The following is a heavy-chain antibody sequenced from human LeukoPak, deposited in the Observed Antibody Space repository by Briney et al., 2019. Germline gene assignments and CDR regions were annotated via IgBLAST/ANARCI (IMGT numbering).Heavy chain of an antibody. CDR1: GYTFTSYG. CDR3: ARVPGGNSDWFDP. Sequence: EASVTVSCKASGYTFTSYGVIWVRQAPGQGLEWMGWISAYNGNTNYAQRLQGRVTMTTDTSTSTAYMELRSLRSDDTAVYYCARVPGGNSDWFDPWGQGTLVTVSS. CDR2: ISAYNGNT. D-gene: IGHD4-23*01. V-gene: IGHV1-18*01. J-gene: IGHJ5*02.